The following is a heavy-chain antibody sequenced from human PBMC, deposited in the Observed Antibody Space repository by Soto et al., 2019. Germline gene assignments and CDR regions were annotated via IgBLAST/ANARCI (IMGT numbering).Heavy chain of an antibody. CDR1: GYTFTSYG. J-gene: IGHJ4*02. CDR2: ISAYNGNT. V-gene: IGHV1-18*01. D-gene: IGHD3-22*01. Sequence: GASVKVSCKASGYTFTSYGISWVRQAPGQGLEWMGWISAYNGNTNYAQKLQGRVTMTTDTSTSTAYMELSRLRSDDTAVYYCASSGYYYDSSGPAAQPLDYWGQGTLVTVSS. CDR3: ASSGYYYDSSGPAAQPLDY.